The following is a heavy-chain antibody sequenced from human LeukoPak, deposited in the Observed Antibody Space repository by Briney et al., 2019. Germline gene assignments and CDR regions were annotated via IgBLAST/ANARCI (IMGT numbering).Heavy chain of an antibody. D-gene: IGHD3-22*01. CDR1: GFSVSGDY. CDR3: ATLPYDSSGYYEF. J-gene: IGHJ4*02. V-gene: IGHV3-53*01. Sequence: GGSLRLSCAASGFSVSGDYMSWVCQTPSKGLEWVSVIYTGGSTYYADSVKGRFTISRDNSKNTLYLQMNSLRAEDTAVYYCATLPYDSSGYYEFWGQGTLVTVSS. CDR2: IYTGGST.